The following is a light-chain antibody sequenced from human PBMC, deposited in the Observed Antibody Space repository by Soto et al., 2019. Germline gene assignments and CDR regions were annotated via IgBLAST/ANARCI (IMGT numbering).Light chain of an antibody. CDR2: DVT. CDR3: SSYTSTSALDV. V-gene: IGLV2-14*03. J-gene: IGLJ2*01. CDR1: SSDVGAYNY. Sequence: QSALTQPASVSGYPGQSITISCTGTSSDVGAYNYVSWYQQHPGKAPKLIIYDVTNRPSGVSNRFSGSKSGNTASLTISGLQAEDEADYHCSSYTSTSALDVFGGGTKLTVL.